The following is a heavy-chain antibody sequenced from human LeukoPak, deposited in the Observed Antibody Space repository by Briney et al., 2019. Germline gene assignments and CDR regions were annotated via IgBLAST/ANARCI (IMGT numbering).Heavy chain of an antibody. J-gene: IGHJ3*02. CDR3: ARRAYGGKAAFGI. Sequence: SETLSLTCTVSGGSISSDSQYWSWLRQPAGKGLEWIGRIFSSGSTNYNPSLKSRVTISVDTSKNQFSLKLTSVTAADTAVYYCARRAYGGKAAFGIWGQGTMVTVSS. D-gene: IGHD4-23*01. CDR2: IFSSGST. CDR1: GGSISSDSQY. V-gene: IGHV4-61*02.